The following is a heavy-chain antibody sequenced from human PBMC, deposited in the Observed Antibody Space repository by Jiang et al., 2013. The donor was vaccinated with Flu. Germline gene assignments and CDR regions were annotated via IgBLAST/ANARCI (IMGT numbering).Heavy chain of an antibody. CDR3: ARIRSCGGDCYYFDY. D-gene: IGHD2-21*02. CDR1: GYSFTNYE. V-gene: IGHV1-46*01. J-gene: IGHJ4*02. Sequence: GPSVKVSCKTSGYSFTNYEVHWVRQAPGQGLEWMALIXPFGGSTDFAQRYQGRVTVTRDTATTTVYMQLSSLTSEDTAVYYCARIRSCGGDCYYFDYWGQGTLVTVSS. CDR2: IXPFGGST.